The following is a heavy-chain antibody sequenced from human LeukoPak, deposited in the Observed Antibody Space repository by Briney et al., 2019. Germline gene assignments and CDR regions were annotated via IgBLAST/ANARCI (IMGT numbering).Heavy chain of an antibody. CDR3: ARDRYYDSSGRIRGSTAFDI. J-gene: IGHJ3*02. CDR2: RKQDGSEK. V-gene: IGHV3-7*01. Sequence: PGGSLRLSCAASGFTFSSYGMSWVRQAPGKGREGVANRKQDGSEKYYVDSVKGRFTISRDNAKNSLYLQMNSLSAEDTAVYYCARDRYYDSSGRIRGSTAFDIWGQGTMVTVSS. D-gene: IGHD3-22*01. CDR1: GFTFSSYG.